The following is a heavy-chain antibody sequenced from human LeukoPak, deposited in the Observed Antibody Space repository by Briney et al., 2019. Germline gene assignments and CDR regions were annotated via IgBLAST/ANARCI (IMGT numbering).Heavy chain of an antibody. Sequence: GGSLRLSCAASGFTFSSFHINWVRQAPGKGLEWLSYISRDSTTIYYADSVKGRFTISRDNAKNSLYLQMNSLRAEDTAVYYCARDRGGSYYVFDYWGQGTLVTVSS. CDR1: GFTFSSFH. D-gene: IGHD1-26*01. CDR3: ARDRGGSYYVFDY. CDR2: ISRDSTTI. V-gene: IGHV3-48*01. J-gene: IGHJ4*02.